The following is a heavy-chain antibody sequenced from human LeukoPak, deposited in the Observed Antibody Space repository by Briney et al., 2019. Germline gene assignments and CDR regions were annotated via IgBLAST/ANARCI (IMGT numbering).Heavy chain of an antibody. CDR2: INPNSGGT. Sequence: ASVEVSCKASGYTFTGYYMQWVRQAPGQGLEWMGWINPNSGGTNYAQKFQGRATMTRDTSISTAYMELNRLRSDDTAVYYCARASGDSCTSSTCFKSLYYYYMDVWGKGTTVTVSS. J-gene: IGHJ6*03. D-gene: IGHD2-2*01. CDR1: GYTFTGYY. CDR3: ARASGDSCTSSTCFKSLYYYYMDV. V-gene: IGHV1-2*02.